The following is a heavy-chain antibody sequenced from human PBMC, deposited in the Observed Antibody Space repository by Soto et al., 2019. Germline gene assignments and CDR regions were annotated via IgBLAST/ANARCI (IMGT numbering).Heavy chain of an antibody. Sequence: SETLSLPCTVSGGSFSSGSYYGSWIQQPPGKGMEWIGYIYYSGSTNYNTSLKSRVTISVDKYKNQFSMKLSSVTAADTAVDYCARQPGYNASDSWGKGNMVTVSS. J-gene: IGHJ6*04. V-gene: IGHV4-61*01. CDR3: ARQPGYNASDS. CDR2: IYYSGST. D-gene: IGHD3-10*01. CDR1: GGSFSSGSYY.